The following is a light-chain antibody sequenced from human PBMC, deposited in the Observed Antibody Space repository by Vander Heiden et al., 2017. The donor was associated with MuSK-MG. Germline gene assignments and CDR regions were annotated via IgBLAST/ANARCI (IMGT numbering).Light chain of an antibody. CDR2: WAS. V-gene: IGKV4-1*01. CDR3: QQYDSTPLT. Sequence: DIVMTQSPDYLAVSLGERATINCKSSQSVLYSSNNKNYLAWYQQKRGQSPKLLIYWASTREYGVPDRFSGSGSGTDFTLTISSLQAEDVAVYYCQQYDSTPLTFGGGTKVEFK. J-gene: IGKJ4*01. CDR1: QSVLYSSNNKNY.